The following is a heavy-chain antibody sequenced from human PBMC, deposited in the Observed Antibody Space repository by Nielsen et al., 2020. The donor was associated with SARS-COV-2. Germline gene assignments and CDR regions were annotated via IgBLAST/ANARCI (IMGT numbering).Heavy chain of an antibody. CDR1: GFTFDDYT. CDR3: ARAGAATGTRWYFDL. D-gene: IGHD1-1*01. CDR2: ISWDGGST. Sequence: SLKISCAASGFTFDDYTMHWVRQAPGKGLEWVSLISWDGGSTYYADSVKGRFTISRDNAQKLLYLQMNSLRVEDTAVYYCARAGAATGTRWYFDLWGRGTLVTVS. V-gene: IGHV3-43*01. J-gene: IGHJ2*01.